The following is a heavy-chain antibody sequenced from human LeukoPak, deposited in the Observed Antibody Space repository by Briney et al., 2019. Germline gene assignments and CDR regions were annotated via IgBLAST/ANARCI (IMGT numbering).Heavy chain of an antibody. CDR3: ARETYQLLSGYYYYYMDV. J-gene: IGHJ6*03. CDR2: IYTSGTT. Sequence: SETLSLTCTVSGGSISTYYWSWIRQPAGKGLEWNGRIYTSGTTYYNPSLKSRVTMSVDTSKSQFSLKLSSVTAADTAVYYCARETYQLLSGYYYYYMDVWGKGTTVTVSS. V-gene: IGHV4-4*07. CDR1: GGSISTYY. D-gene: IGHD2-2*01.